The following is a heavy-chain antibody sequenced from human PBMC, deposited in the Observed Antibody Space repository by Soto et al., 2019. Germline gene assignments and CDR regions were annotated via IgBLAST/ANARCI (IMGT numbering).Heavy chain of an antibody. CDR2: INHSGST. V-gene: IGHV4-34*01. CDR3: ARGDDYGDVIDY. D-gene: IGHD4-17*01. Sequence: QVQLQQWGAGLLKPSETLSLTCAVYGGSFSGYYWSWIRQPPGKGLEWIGEINHSGSTNYNPSLKSRVTISVDTSKNQFSLELSSVTAADTAVYYCARGDDYGDVIDYWGQGTLVTVSS. J-gene: IGHJ4*02. CDR1: GGSFSGYY.